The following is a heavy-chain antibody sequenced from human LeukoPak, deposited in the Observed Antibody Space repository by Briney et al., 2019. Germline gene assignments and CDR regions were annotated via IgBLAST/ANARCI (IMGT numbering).Heavy chain of an antibody. Sequence: GASVKVSCKASGGTFSSYAISWVRQAPGQGLEWMGRIIPILGTANYAQKFQGRVTITADESTSTAYMELSSLRSEDTAVYHCAMTTVIHYYYYYMDVWGKGTTVTVSS. J-gene: IGHJ6*03. CDR1: GGTFSSYA. D-gene: IGHD4-17*01. V-gene: IGHV1-69*11. CDR3: AMTTVIHYYYYYMDV. CDR2: IIPILGTA.